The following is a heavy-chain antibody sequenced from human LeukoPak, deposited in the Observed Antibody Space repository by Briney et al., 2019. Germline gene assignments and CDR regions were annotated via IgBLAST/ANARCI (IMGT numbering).Heavy chain of an antibody. V-gene: IGHV3-21*05. J-gene: IGHJ4*02. Sequence: GGSLRLSCAASGFTFSNYIMNWVRQAPGKGMEWISYIGSAGNDIYYADSVKGRFTISRDNAKNSLYLQMSSLRAEDTAVYYCARDARFSPGVYFDYWGQGTLVTVSS. CDR1: GFTFSNYI. CDR2: IGSAGNDI. CDR3: ARDARFSPGVYFDY. D-gene: IGHD1-14*01.